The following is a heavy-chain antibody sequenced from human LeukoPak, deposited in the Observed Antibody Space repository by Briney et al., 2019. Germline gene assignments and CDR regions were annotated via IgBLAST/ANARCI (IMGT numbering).Heavy chain of an antibody. Sequence: PGGSLILSCAASGFNIGPYAMYWVRQGPGRGLEWVSVIKADGSGTFYSDSVRGRFTTSRDNSKNSLYLQMSSLTSDDTALYYCATWAFYHNLDVWGQGTTVAVSS. J-gene: IGHJ6*02. CDR2: IKADGSGT. D-gene: IGHD2/OR15-2a*01. V-gene: IGHV3-43*02. CDR3: ATWAFYHNLDV. CDR1: GFNIGPYA.